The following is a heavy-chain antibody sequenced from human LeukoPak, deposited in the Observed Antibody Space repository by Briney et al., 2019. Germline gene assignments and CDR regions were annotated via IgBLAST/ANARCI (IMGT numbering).Heavy chain of an antibody. CDR2: INQDGSEK. CDR3: ARDLRYYDSSGYHFDY. CDR1: GFTFSSYW. J-gene: IGHJ4*02. Sequence: GGSLRLSCAASGFTFSSYWMSWVRQAPGKGLEGVADINQDGSEKYYVDSVKGRFTISRDNAKNSLYLQMNSLRAEDTAVYYCARDLRYYDSSGYHFDYWGQGTLVTVSS. D-gene: IGHD3-22*01. V-gene: IGHV3-7*01.